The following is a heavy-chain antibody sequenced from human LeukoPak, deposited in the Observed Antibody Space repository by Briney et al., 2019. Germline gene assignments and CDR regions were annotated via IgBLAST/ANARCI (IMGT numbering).Heavy chain of an antibody. CDR3: VRDHFYSSDY. CDR2: IKSDGSIT. V-gene: IGHV3-74*01. Sequence: GGSLRLSCAASGFSFSSHWMHWVRQPPGKGLVWVSAIKSDGSITNYADSVKGRFTISRDNGKNTLYLQMNSLSAEDTAVYYCVRDHFYSSDYWGQGTLVTVSS. J-gene: IGHJ4*02. CDR1: GFSFSSHW.